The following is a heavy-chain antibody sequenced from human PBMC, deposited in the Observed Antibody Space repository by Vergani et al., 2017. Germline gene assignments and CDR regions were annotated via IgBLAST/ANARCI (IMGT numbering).Heavy chain of an antibody. CDR1: GYTFTDHY. CDR3: ATPQTVTTGGMEV. CDR2: VDPEDGET. J-gene: IGHJ6*02. Sequence: EVQLVQSGAEVKKPGATMKISCKVSGYTFTDHYMHWLKQAPGKGLEWMGLVDPEDGETIYAEKFKGRVTIAAGTSTDTAHLELSSLRSEDTAVYYCATPQTVTTGGMEVWGQGTTVIVSS. V-gene: IGHV1-69-2*01. D-gene: IGHD4-17*01.